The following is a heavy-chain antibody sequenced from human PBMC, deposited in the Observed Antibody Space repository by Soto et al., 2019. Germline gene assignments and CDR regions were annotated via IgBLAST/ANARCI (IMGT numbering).Heavy chain of an antibody. V-gene: IGHV1-69*13. CDR2: IIPIFGTA. Sequence: ASVKVSCKASGGTFSSYAISWVRQAPVQVLEWMGGIIPIFGTANYAQKFQGRVTITADESTSTAYMELSSLRSEDTAVYYCARGYYDSSGYYSGPFDIWGQGTMVTVSS. J-gene: IGHJ3*02. D-gene: IGHD3-22*01. CDR1: GGTFSSYA. CDR3: ARGYYDSSGYYSGPFDI.